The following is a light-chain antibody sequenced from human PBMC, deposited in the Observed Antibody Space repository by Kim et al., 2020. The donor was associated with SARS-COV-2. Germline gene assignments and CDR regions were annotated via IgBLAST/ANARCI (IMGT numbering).Light chain of an antibody. CDR2: EDN. CDR3: QYYDSSTLWV. V-gene: IGLV6-57*02. J-gene: IGLJ3*02. Sequence: NFILTQPHSVSDSPGKTVTISCTGSGGSIDSNYVQWYQQRPSSVPTTVIYEDNQRPSGVPDRFSGSIDRSSNSASLTISGLNTEDEADFYCQYYDSSTLWVFGVGTQLTVL. CDR1: GGSIDSNY.